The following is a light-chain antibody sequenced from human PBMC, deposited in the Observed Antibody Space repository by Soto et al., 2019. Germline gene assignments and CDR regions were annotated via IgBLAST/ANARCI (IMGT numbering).Light chain of an antibody. CDR1: SSDIGSYNY. J-gene: IGLJ1*01. V-gene: IGLV2-14*01. Sequence: QSVLTQPASVSGSPGQSIAISCTGTSSDIGSYNYVSWYQQHPGKAPKLIIREVSNRPSGISDHFSGSKSGNTASLTISGLQADDEADYYCSSHTTYSTRIFGTGTKVTVL. CDR2: EVS. CDR3: SSHTTYSTRI.